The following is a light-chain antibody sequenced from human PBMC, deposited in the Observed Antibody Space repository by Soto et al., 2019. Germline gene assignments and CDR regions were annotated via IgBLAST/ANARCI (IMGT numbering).Light chain of an antibody. CDR2: DAS. CDR1: QTMSNY. CDR3: QQSYSTPPT. V-gene: IGKV1-39*01. Sequence: DIQMTQSPSSLSASAGDRVTITCRASQTMSNYLNWYQHNPGKAPKLLISDASSLQSGVPSRFSGGGSGTDFTLTISNLQPEDFATYYCQQSYSTPPTFGQGTKVEIK. J-gene: IGKJ2*01.